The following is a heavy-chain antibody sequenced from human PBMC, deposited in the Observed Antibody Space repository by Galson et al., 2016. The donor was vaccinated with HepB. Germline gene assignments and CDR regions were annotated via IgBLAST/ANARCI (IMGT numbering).Heavy chain of an antibody. D-gene: IGHD3-22*01. J-gene: IGHJ6*02. CDR2: VKSKTDGGTT. Sequence: SLRLSCAASGLTFSNARMTWVRQVPGKGLEWVGRVKSKTDGGTTDYAAPVKGRFTISRDDSKNTLYLQISSLKTEDTAVYYCTADSPLSTHYESSGSPRDYYYGMDVWGQGTTVTVSS. CDR3: TADSPLSTHYESSGSPRDYYYGMDV. CDR1: GLTFSNAR. V-gene: IGHV3-15*01.